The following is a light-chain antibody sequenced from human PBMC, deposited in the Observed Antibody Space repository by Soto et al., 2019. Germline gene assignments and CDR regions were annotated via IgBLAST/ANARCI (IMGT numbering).Light chain of an antibody. Sequence: QSVLPQPPSAPGTPGQRVTISCSGSSSNIGSNYVYWYQQLPGTAPKLLIYRNNQRPSGVPDRFSGSKSGTSASLAISGLRSEDEADYYCAAWDDSLSGHVVFGGGTKLTVL. CDR3: AAWDDSLSGHVV. J-gene: IGLJ2*01. CDR2: RNN. CDR1: SSNIGSNY. V-gene: IGLV1-47*01.